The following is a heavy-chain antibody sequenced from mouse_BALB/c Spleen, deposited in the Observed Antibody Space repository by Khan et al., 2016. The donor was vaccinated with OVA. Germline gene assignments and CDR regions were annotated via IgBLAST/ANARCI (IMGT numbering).Heavy chain of an antibody. V-gene: IGHV14-3*02. CDR3: ARPSYDPRDFEV. D-gene: IGHD2-3*01. CDR2: IAPANGNT. CDR1: GFTIKDTY. J-gene: IGHJ1*01. Sequence: VQLKQSGAELVKPGASVKLSCTASGFTIKDTYLHWVKQRPEQGLEWIGRIAPANGNTQYDPKFQGQAAITSDTSSNTSYLQLNSLTSEDTAVDYCARPSYDPRDFEVWGAGTTVTVSS.